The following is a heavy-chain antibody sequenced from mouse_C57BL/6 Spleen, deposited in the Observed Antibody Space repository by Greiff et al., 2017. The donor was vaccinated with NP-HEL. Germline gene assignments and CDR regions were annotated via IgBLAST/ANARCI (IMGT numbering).Heavy chain of an antibody. V-gene: IGHV5-12*01. CDR2: ISNGGGST. CDR1: GFTFSDYY. J-gene: IGHJ2*01. D-gene: IGHD4-1*01. CDR3: ARQSWDVRYFDY. Sequence: EVQRVESGGGLVQPGGSLKLSCAASGFTFSDYYMYWVRQTPEKRLEWVAYISNGGGSTYYPDTVKGRFTISRDNAKNTLYLQMSRLKSEDTAMYYCARQSWDVRYFDYWGQGTTLTVSS.